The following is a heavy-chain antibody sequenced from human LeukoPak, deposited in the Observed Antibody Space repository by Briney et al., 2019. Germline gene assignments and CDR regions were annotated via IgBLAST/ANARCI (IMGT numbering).Heavy chain of an antibody. CDR1: GFTFSRYW. D-gene: IGHD6-19*01. CDR3: AKDLGSSGWYIDY. CDR2: INPDGSTT. V-gene: IGHV3-74*01. Sequence: GGSLRLSCAASGFTFSRYWIHWVRQAPGKGLEWVSRINPDGSTTTYADSVKGRFTISRDNAKNTVYLQMNSLRAEDTAVYYCAKDLGSSGWYIDYWGQGTLVTVSS. J-gene: IGHJ4*02.